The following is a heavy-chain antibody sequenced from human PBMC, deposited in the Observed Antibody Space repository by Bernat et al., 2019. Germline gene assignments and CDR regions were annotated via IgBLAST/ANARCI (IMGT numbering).Heavy chain of an antibody. CDR1: EFTFSSYW. CDR3: AKRARGYCSSTSCMGWFDP. D-gene: IGHD2-2*01. V-gene: IGHV3-74*01. CDR2: INIDGSST. J-gene: IGHJ5*02. Sequence: EVQLVESGGGLVQPGGSLRLSCAASEFTFSSYWMHWVRQAPGKGLVWVSRINIDGSSTRYVDSVKGRFTISRDNAKNTLYLQMNSLRAEDTAVYYCAKRARGYCSSTSCMGWFDPWGQGTLVTVSS.